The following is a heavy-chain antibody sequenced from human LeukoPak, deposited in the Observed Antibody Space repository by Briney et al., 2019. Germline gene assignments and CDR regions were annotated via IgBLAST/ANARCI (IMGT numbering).Heavy chain of an antibody. CDR2: IIPIFGTA. Sequence: ASVKVSCKASGGTFSSYAISRVRQAPGQGLEWMGGIIPIFGTANYAQKFQGRVTITADESTSTAYMELSSLRSEDTAVYYCAREGGYASNERRFPWFDPWGQGTLVTVSS. V-gene: IGHV1-69*13. CDR1: GGTFSSYA. J-gene: IGHJ5*02. D-gene: IGHD2-2*01. CDR3: AREGGYASNERRFPWFDP.